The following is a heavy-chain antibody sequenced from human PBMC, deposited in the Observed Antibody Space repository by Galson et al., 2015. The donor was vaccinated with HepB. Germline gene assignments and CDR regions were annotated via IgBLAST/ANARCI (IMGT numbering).Heavy chain of an antibody. CDR1: GFIVSDHY. CDR3: VRASLPTKVFDL. J-gene: IGHJ3*01. Sequence: SLRLSCAASGFIVSDHYMDWVRQAPGKGLEWVVRTRDKTNGDTTEYAASVKGRFFLARDDSKNSLYLQMYSLQTDDTAVYYCVRASLPTKVFDLWGQGTMVSVSS. V-gene: IGHV3-72*01. CDR2: TRDKTNGDTT.